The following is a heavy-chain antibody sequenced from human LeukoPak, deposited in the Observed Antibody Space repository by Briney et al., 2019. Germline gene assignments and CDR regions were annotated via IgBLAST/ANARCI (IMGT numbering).Heavy chain of an antibody. J-gene: IGHJ5*02. Sequence: ASVKVSCKASGYTFTGYYMHWVRQAPGQGLEWMGWINPNSGGTNYAQKFQGRVTMIRDTSISTAYMELSRLRSDDTAVYYCARDSGTMGNYANTAFDPWGQGTLVTVSS. CDR2: INPNSGGT. CDR1: GYTFTGYY. CDR3: ARDSGTMGNYANTAFDP. D-gene: IGHD4-11*01. V-gene: IGHV1-2*02.